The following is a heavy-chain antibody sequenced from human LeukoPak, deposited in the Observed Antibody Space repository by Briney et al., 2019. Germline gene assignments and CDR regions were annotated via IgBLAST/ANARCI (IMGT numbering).Heavy chain of an antibody. Sequence: GGSLRLSCAASGFTFDDYAMHGVRQAPGKGLEWVSGISWNSGSIGYADSVKGRFTISRDNAKNSLYLQMNSLRAEDTALYYCAKGDSSSWYGEGSFDYWGQGTLVTVSS. V-gene: IGHV3-9*01. CDR2: ISWNSGSI. CDR1: GFTFDDYA. CDR3: AKGDSSSWYGEGSFDY. J-gene: IGHJ4*02. D-gene: IGHD6-13*01.